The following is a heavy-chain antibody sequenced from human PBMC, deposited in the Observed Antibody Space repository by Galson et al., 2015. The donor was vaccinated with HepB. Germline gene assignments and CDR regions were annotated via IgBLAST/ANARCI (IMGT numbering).Heavy chain of an antibody. D-gene: IGHD6-19*01. Sequence: SLRLSCAASGFTFTNCAMHWVRQAPGKGLEWVAGISYDGVNAYYADSVKGRITISRDNSKNTLSLQVNGLRAEDTAVYYCARDTQWLTIDWYFDLWGRGTLVTVSS. CDR3: ARDTQWLTIDWYFDL. CDR1: GFTFTNCA. V-gene: IGHV3-30-3*01. CDR2: ISYDGVNA. J-gene: IGHJ2*01.